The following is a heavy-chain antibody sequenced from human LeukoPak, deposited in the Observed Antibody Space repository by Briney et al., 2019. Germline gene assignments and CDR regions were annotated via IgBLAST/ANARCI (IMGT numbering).Heavy chain of an antibody. Sequence: SQTLSLTCAISGDIVSSNSAAWNWIRQSPSRGLEWLVRTYYRSKWYNDYAVSVKSRITINPDTSKNQFSLQLNSVTPEDTAVYYCARDWYYYDSSGYSPRYYYGMDVWGQGTTVTVSS. CDR2: TYYRSKWYN. V-gene: IGHV6-1*01. D-gene: IGHD3-22*01. CDR1: GDIVSSNSAA. CDR3: ARDWYYYDSSGYSPRYYYGMDV. J-gene: IGHJ6*02.